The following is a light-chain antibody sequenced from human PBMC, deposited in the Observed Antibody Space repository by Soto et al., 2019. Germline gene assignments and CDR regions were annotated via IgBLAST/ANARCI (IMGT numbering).Light chain of an antibody. V-gene: IGKV3-15*01. CDR2: GAS. CDR1: QSVSSN. CDR3: QHYNNWPRT. J-gene: IGKJ1*01. Sequence: EIVMTQSPATLSVSPGERATLSCRASQSVSSNLAWYQQKPGQAPRLLIYGASTRPTGSPARFSGSGSGTAFTLTISSLQSEDFAVYYCQHYNNWPRTFGQGTKVEIK.